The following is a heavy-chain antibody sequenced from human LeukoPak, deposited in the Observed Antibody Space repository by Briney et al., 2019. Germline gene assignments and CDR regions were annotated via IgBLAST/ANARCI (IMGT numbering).Heavy chain of an antibody. CDR2: ISSSSSYI. CDR3: ARGYYGSGSPGAFGY. V-gene: IGHV3-21*01. D-gene: IGHD3-10*01. Sequence: GGSLRLSCAASGFTFSSYSMNWVRQAPGKGLEWFSSISSSSSYIYYADSVKGRFTISRDNAKNSLYLQMNSLRAEDTAVYYCARGYYGSGSPGAFGYWGQGTLVTVSS. CDR1: GFTFSSYS. J-gene: IGHJ4*02.